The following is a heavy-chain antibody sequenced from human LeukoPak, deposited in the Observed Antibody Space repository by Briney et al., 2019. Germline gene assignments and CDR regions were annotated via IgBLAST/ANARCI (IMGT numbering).Heavy chain of an antibody. CDR2: INPNSGGT. CDR3: ARVMWYSRQGMDYYYYYMDV. J-gene: IGHJ6*03. Sequence: ASVKVSCKASGYTFTGYYMHWVRQAPGQGLEWMGWINPNSGGTNYAQKFQGRVTMTRDTSISTAYMELSRLRSDDTAVYYCARVMWYSRQGMDYYYYYMDVWGKGTTVTVSS. D-gene: IGHD6-13*01. V-gene: IGHV1-2*02. CDR1: GYTFTGYY.